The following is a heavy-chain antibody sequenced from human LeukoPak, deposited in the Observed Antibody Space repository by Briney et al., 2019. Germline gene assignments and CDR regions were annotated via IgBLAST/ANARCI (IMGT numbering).Heavy chain of an antibody. J-gene: IGHJ3*02. D-gene: IGHD3-3*01. Sequence: GGSLRLSCAASGFTFSSYAMHWVRQAPGKGLEWVAVISYDGSNKYYADSVKGRFTISRDNSKNTLYLQMNSLRAEDTAVYYCARELRVYDFWSGRDAFDIWGQGTMVTVSS. CDR2: ISYDGSNK. V-gene: IGHV3-30-3*01. CDR1: GFTFSSYA. CDR3: ARELRVYDFWSGRDAFDI.